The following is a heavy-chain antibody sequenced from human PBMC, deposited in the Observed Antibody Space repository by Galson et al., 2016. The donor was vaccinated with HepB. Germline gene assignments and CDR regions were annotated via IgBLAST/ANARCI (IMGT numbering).Heavy chain of an antibody. CDR2: IHYSGSI. CDR1: GGSISRYY. J-gene: IGHJ6*02. D-gene: IGHD4-17*01. V-gene: IGHV4-59*01. CDR3: ARDPDPGDYDRRHYYYGMDV. Sequence: ETLSLTCTVSGGSISRYYWSWIRQPPGKGLEWIGYIHYSGSINYNPSLKTRVTISIDPSKNQFPLKLSSVTAADTAVYYGARDPDPGDYDRRHYYYGMDVWGQGTTVTVSS.